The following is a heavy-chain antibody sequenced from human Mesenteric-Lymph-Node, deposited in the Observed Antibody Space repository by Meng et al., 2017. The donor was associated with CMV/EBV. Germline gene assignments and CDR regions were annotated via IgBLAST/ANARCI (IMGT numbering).Heavy chain of an antibody. Sequence: QRREWGPGRVKPSGTLSLSCIVSGDSISNSTYYWTWIRQPPGKGLEWSGSVHHSGTTYYNPSLKGRLTISVDTSANLFSLRLTTVTAADTATYYCARRGNYDSDYSEYWGQGTLVTVSS. CDR3: ARRGNYDSDYSEY. V-gene: IGHV4-39*01. D-gene: IGHD3-22*01. CDR1: GDSISNSTYY. CDR2: VHHSGTT. J-gene: IGHJ4*02.